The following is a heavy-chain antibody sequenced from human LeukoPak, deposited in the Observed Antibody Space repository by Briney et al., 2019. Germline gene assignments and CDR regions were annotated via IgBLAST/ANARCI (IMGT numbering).Heavy chain of an antibody. CDR1: GVSISNHH. V-gene: IGHV4-59*11. D-gene: IGHD5-24*01. Sequence: PSETLSLTCTVSGVSISNHHWNWIWQSPGKGLEWIGYVYNSGSTNDNPSLNSRVTILLDKSKNQFSLKLRSVTAADTAMYYCARSPSGDNWEYYFDYWGQGILVTVSS. CDR3: ARSPSGDNWEYYFDY. CDR2: VYNSGST. J-gene: IGHJ4*02.